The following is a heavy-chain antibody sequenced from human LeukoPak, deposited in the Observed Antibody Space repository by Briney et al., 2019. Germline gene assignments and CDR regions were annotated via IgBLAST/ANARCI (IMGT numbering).Heavy chain of an antibody. CDR2: IIPIFGTA. Sequence: SVKVSCKASGGTFSSYAISWVRQAPGQGLECMGGIIPIFGTANYAQKFQGRVTITADESTSTAYMELSSLRSEDTAVYYCARDITMIVAPNYYYYGMDVWGQGTTVTVSS. J-gene: IGHJ6*02. CDR1: GGTFSSYA. V-gene: IGHV1-69*13. CDR3: ARDITMIVAPNYYYYGMDV. D-gene: IGHD3-22*01.